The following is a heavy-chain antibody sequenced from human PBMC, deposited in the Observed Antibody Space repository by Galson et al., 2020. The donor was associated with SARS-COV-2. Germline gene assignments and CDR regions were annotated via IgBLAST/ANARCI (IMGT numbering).Heavy chain of an antibody. J-gene: IGHJ4*02. CDR1: GGTFSSYA. CDR3: ARGALLTRNTAIAYYFDY. CDR2: IIPIFGTA. V-gene: IGHV1-69*13. Sequence: SVKVSCKASGGTFSSYAISWVRQAPGQGLEWMGGIIPIFGTANYAQKFQGRVTITADESTSTAYMELSSLRSEDTAVYYCARGALLTRNTAIAYYFDYWGQGTPVTVSS. D-gene: IGHD5-18*01.